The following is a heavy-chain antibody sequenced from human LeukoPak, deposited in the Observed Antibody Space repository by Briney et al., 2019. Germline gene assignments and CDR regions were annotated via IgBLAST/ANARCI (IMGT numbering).Heavy chain of an antibody. D-gene: IGHD6-13*01. Sequence: GSLRLSCAASGFTFSSYAMSWVRQAPGMGLEWVSATSAGGTSTNYADSVKGRFTISRDNSKNTLYLQMNSLIADDTAVYYCAFGGSWYDYWGQGTQVTVSS. V-gene: IGHV3-23*01. CDR3: AFGGSWYDY. CDR2: TSAGGTST. J-gene: IGHJ4*02. CDR1: GFTFSSYA.